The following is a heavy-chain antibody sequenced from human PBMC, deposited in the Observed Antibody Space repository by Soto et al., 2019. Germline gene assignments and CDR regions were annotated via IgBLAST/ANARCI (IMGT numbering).Heavy chain of an antibody. D-gene: IGHD6-6*01. Sequence: GGSLRLSCAASGFTFDDYAMHWVRQAPGKGLEWVSGISWNSGSIGYADSVKGRFTISRDNAKNSLYLQMNSLRAEDTALYYCAKSIADGTLEGGSKGFDPWGQGTLVTVSS. CDR3: AKSIADGTLEGGSKGFDP. V-gene: IGHV3-9*01. J-gene: IGHJ5*02. CDR1: GFTFDDYA. CDR2: ISWNSGSI.